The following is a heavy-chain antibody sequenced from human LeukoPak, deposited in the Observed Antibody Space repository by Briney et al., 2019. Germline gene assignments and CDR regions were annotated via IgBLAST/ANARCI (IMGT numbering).Heavy chain of an antibody. CDR2: IRERGGST. D-gene: IGHD2/OR15-2a*01. V-gene: IGHV3-23*01. CDR3: AKRGVVIRGLLVIGYHQEAYHYDF. CDR1: GISLSNYA. Sequence: PGGSLRLSCVVSGISLSNYAMTWVRQAPGKGLEWVSYIRERGGSTTYADCVKGRFTISRDTSLKTLYLQMNTLRAEDTAVYFCAKRGVVIRGLLVIGYHQEAYHYDFWGQGVLVTVSS. J-gene: IGHJ4*02.